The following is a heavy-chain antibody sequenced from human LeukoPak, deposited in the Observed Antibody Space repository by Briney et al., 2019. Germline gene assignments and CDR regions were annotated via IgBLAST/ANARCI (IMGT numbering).Heavy chain of an antibody. D-gene: IGHD6-13*01. CDR1: GGSFSGYY. V-gene: IGHV4-34*01. CDR3: ARSSNWYEAYYYYMDV. CDR2: INHSGST. J-gene: IGHJ6*03. Sequence: PSETLSLTCAVYGGSFSGYYWSWIRQPPGKGLECIGEINHSGSTNYNPSLKSRVTISVDTSKNQFSLKLSSVTAADTAVYYCARSSNWYEAYYYYMDVWGTGTTVTVSS.